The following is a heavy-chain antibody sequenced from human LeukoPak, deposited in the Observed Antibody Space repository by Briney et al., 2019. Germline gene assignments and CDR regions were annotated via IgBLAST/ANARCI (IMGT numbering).Heavy chain of an antibody. CDR3: ARDRGVYGSGSYPF. CDR2: INPNSGGT. J-gene: IGHJ4*02. D-gene: IGHD3-10*01. V-gene: IGHV1-2*02. CDR1: GYTFSGYH. Sequence: ASVKVSCKASGYTFSGYHIHWVRPAPGQGLAWMGWINPNSGGTNFAPKFHGRVSMTRDTSINTAYMELTSLRSDDTAVYYCARDRGVYGSGSYPFWGQGTLVTVSS.